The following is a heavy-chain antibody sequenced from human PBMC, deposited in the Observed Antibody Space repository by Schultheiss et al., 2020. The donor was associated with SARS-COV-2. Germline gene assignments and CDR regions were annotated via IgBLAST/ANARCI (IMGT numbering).Heavy chain of an antibody. CDR2: IWYDGSNK. J-gene: IGHJ5*02. D-gene: IGHD6-19*01. CDR3: ARLYSSGWYAGSWFDP. V-gene: IGHV3-30*04. CDR1: GFTFSSYA. Sequence: GGSLRLSCAASGFTFSSYAMHWVRQAPGKGLEWVTVIWYDGSNKYYADSVKGRFTISRDNSKNTLYLQMNSLRAEDTALYYCARLYSSGWYAGSWFDPWGQGTLVTVSS.